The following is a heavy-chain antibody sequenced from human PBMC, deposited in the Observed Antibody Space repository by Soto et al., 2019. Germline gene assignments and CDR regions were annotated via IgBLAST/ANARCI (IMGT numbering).Heavy chain of an antibody. J-gene: IGHJ4*02. CDR1: GGSLSSGGYS. CDR3: ARGGNSWYDY. Sequence: SETLSLTFAVSGGSLSSGGYSWSWIRQPPGKGLEWIGYIHHSGNTDYNPSLKSRVTISVDRSKNQFSLKLSSVTAADTAVYYCARGGNSWYDYWGQGTQVTVSS. D-gene: IGHD6-13*01. V-gene: IGHV4-30-2*01. CDR2: IHHSGNT.